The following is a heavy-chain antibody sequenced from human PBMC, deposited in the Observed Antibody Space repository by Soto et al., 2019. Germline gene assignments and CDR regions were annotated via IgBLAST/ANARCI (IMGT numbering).Heavy chain of an antibody. CDR1: GGSFSGYY. Sequence: PSETLSLTCAVYGGSFSGYYWSWIRQPTGKGQERTGEINHSGSTNYNPSLKSRVTISVDTSKNQFSLKLSSVTAADTAVYYCARGRANWVVRGVEGKSYYCYMDVWGKGTKVTVSS. D-gene: IGHD3-10*01. CDR3: ARGRANWVVRGVEGKSYYCYMDV. V-gene: IGHV4-34*01. CDR2: INHSGST. J-gene: IGHJ6*03.